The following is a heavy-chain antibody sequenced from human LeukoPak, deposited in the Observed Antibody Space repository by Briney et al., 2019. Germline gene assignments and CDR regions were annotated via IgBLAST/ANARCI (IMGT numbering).Heavy chain of an antibody. CDR1: GGSISSYY. V-gene: IGHV4-59*12. D-gene: IGHD2-8*01. CDR2: IHYSGST. Sequence: SETLSLTCTVSGGSISSYYWSRIRQPPGKGLVWIGYIHYSGSTNYSPSLKSRVTISVDTSKNQFSLKLSSVTAADTAVYYCARGRIEDIVLMVYARNYYYYYMDVWGKGTTVTVSS. J-gene: IGHJ6*03. CDR3: ARGRIEDIVLMVYARNYYYYYMDV.